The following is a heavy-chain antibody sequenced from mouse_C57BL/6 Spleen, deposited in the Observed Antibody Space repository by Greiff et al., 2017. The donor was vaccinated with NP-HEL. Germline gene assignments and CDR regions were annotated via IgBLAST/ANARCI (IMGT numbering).Heavy chain of an antibody. V-gene: IGHV2-2*01. CDR1: GFSFTSYG. J-gene: IGHJ3*01. CDR2: IWSGGST. CDR3: ARNDYDAVAY. Sequence: QVQLQQSGPGLVQPSQSLSITCTVSGFSFTSYGVHWVRQSPGKGLEWLGVIWSGGSTDYNAAFISRLSISKDNSKIQVFFKMNSLQADDTAIYYCARNDYDAVAYWGQGTLVTVSA. D-gene: IGHD2-4*01.